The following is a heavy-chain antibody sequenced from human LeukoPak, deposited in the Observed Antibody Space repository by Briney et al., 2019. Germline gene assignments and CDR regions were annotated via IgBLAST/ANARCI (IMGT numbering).Heavy chain of an antibody. D-gene: IGHD3-22*01. V-gene: IGHV4-39*01. Sequence: SETLSLTCTVSGGFISSSPYYWGWIRQPPGKGLEWIGSISHTGSTFYDPSLRSRVTISVDTSKNQFSLKLRFVTAADTAVYYWASPPQDSSGNWGWYFDFWGRGTLVTVSS. J-gene: IGHJ2*01. CDR2: ISHTGST. CDR3: ASPPQDSSGNWGWYFDF. CDR1: GGFISSSPYY.